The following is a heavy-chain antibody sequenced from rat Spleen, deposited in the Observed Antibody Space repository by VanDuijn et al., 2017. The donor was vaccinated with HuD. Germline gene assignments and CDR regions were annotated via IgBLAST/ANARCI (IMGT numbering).Heavy chain of an antibody. J-gene: IGHJ3*01. D-gene: IGHD1-6*01. CDR3: VRQYVYYGCQSSNWFAC. V-gene: IGHV5-29*01. CDR1: GFTFSNYG. CDR2: MSYDGGNT. Sequence: EVQLVESGGGLVQPGRSLKLSCAASGFTFSNYGMHWIRQAPTKGLEWVATMSYDGGNTYYRDSVKGRFTVSRNNAKNTLYLQMDSVRSEDTATYYCVRQYVYYGCQSSNWFACWGQGNLVTVSS.